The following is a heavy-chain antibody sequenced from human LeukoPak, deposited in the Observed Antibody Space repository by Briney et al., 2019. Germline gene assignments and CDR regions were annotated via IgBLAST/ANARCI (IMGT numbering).Heavy chain of an antibody. CDR2: INAGNGNT. CDR3: ARDRMKYREGYYFDY. CDR1: GGTFISYA. Sequence: ASVKVSCKASGGTFISYAMHWVRQAPGQRLEWMGWINAGNGNTKYSQKFQGRVTITRDTSASTAYMELSSLRSEDTAVYYCARDRMKYREGYYFDYWGQGTLVTVSS. J-gene: IGHJ4*02. V-gene: IGHV1-3*01. D-gene: IGHD2-2*01.